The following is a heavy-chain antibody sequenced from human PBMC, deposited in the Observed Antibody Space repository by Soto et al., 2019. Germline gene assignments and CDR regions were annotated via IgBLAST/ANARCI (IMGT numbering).Heavy chain of an antibody. CDR1: GCSISSYY. Sequence: SETLSLTCTVSGCSISSYYWSWIRQPPGKGLEWIGYIYYSGSTNYNPSLKSRVTISVDTSKNQFSLKLSSVTAADTAVYYCARSRSPEYCSSTSCWDFDYWGQGTLVTVSS. CDR2: IYYSGST. J-gene: IGHJ4*02. CDR3: ARSRSPEYCSSTSCWDFDY. D-gene: IGHD2-2*01. V-gene: IGHV4-59*08.